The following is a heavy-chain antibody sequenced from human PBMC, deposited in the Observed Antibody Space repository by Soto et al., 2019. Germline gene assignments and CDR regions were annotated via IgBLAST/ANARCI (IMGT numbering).Heavy chain of an antibody. J-gene: IGHJ3*02. CDR1: GFTVSSNY. CDR3: ARTDIVVVVAATPGAFDI. Sequence: GGSLRLSCAASGFTVSSNYMSWVRQAPGKGLEWVSVIYSGGSTYYADSVKGRFTISRDNSKNTLYLHMNSLRAEDTAVYYCARTDIVVVVAATPGAFDIWGQGTMVTVSS. D-gene: IGHD2-15*01. CDR2: IYSGGST. V-gene: IGHV3-66*01.